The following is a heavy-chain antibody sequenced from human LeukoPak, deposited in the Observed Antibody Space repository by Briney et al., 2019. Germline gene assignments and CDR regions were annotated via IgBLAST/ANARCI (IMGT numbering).Heavy chain of an antibody. J-gene: IGHJ4*02. V-gene: IGHV4-34*01. CDR1: GGSFSGYY. CDR2: INHSGST. CDR3: ARGRAIIRYGSGSYYLFDY. D-gene: IGHD3-10*01. Sequence: SETLSLTCAVYGGSFSGYYWSWIRQPPGKGLEWIGEINHSGSTNYNPSLKSRVTISVDTSKNQFSLKLSSVTAADTAVYYRARGRAIIRYGSGSYYLFDYWGQGTLVTVSS.